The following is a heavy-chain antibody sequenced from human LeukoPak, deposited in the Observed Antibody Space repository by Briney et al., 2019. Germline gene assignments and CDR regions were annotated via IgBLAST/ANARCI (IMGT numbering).Heavy chain of an antibody. Sequence: PSETLSLTCAVSGYSISSGYYWGWIRQPPGKGLEWIGSIYHSGSTYYNPSLMTRVTISVDTSENQFSLKLSSVPATDTAVYYCARLGIDYWGQGTLVTVSP. CDR1: GYSISSGYY. D-gene: IGHD7-27*01. CDR2: IYHSGST. CDR3: ARLGIDY. J-gene: IGHJ4*02. V-gene: IGHV4-38-2*01.